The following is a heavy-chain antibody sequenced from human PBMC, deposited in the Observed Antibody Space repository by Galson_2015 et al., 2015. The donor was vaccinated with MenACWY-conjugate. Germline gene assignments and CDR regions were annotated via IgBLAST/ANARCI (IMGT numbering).Heavy chain of an antibody. CDR3: ARMWGWYFDL. Sequence: SLRLSCAASGFTFSSYSMNWVRQAPGKGLEWVSYISSSSSTIYYADSVKGRFTISRDNAKNSLYLQMNSLRAEDTAVYYCARMWGWYFDLWGRGTLVTVSS. J-gene: IGHJ2*01. V-gene: IGHV3-48*01. D-gene: IGHD1-26*01. CDR1: GFTFSSYS. CDR2: ISSSSSTI.